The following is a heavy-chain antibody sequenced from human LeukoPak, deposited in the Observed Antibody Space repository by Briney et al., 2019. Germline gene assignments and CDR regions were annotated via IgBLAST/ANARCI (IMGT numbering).Heavy chain of an antibody. D-gene: IGHD1-26*01. Sequence: GGSLRRSCAASGFTFSSYGMHWVRQAPGKGLEWVAVISYDGSNKYYADSVKGRFTISRDNSKNTLYLQMNSLRAEDTAVYYCANQGATQGYWGQGTLVTVSS. J-gene: IGHJ4*02. CDR3: ANQGATQGY. V-gene: IGHV3-30*18. CDR1: GFTFSSYG. CDR2: ISYDGSNK.